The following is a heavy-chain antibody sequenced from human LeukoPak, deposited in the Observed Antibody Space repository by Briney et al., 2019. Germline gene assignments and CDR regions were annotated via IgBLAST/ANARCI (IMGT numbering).Heavy chain of an antibody. CDR3: AKDREYYYGSNGSYRFDY. CDR2: ISGSGGST. CDR1: GFTFSSYS. Sequence: GGSLRLSCAASGFTFSSYSMTWVRLAPGKGLEWVSAISGSGGSTYYADSVKGRFTISRDNSMNTLYLQMNSLRAEDTAVYYCAKDREYYYGSNGSYRFDYWGQGTLATVSS. V-gene: IGHV3-23*01. D-gene: IGHD3-22*01. J-gene: IGHJ4*02.